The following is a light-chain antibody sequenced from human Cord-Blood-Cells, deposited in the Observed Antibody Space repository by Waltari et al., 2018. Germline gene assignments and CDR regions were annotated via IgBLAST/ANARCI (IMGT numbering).Light chain of an antibody. Sequence: QSVLTQPPSASGTPGQRVTISCSGSSSNIGSNTVNWYQQLPETAPKLLIYSNKQRPSGIPDRFSGSKSGTSASLAISGLQSEDEADYYCAAWDDSLNGWVFGGGTKLTVL. CDR3: AAWDDSLNGWV. J-gene: IGLJ3*02. V-gene: IGLV1-44*01. CDR2: SNK. CDR1: SSNIGSNT.